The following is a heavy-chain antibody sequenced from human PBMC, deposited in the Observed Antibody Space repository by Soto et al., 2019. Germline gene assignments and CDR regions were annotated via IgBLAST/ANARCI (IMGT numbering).Heavy chain of an antibody. CDR3: ARIREARPLYEYYGMDX. D-gene: IGHD6-6*01. V-gene: IGHV5-51*01. CDR2: IYHGDSDT. CDR1: GYSFTSYW. Sequence: GESLKISCKGSGYSFTSYWIGWVRQMPGKGLEWMGIIYHGDSDTRYRPSFQGQVTISADKSISTAYLQWSSLKASDTAMYYCARIREARPLYEYYGMDXWGQGTKVTVSX. J-gene: IGHJ6*02.